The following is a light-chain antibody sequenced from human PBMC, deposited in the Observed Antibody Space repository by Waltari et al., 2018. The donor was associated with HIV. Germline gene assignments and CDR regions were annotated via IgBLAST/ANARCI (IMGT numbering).Light chain of an antibody. CDR1: QSVLYSSNNKNY. CDR3: QQYYSTPPGRT. J-gene: IGKJ1*01. Sequence: DIVMTQSPDSLAVSLGERATINCKSSQSVLYSSNNKNYLAWYQQKPGQPPKLLIYWASTRESGVPDRVSGSGSGTDFTLTISSLQAEDVAVYYCQQYYSTPPGRTFGQGTKVEIK. V-gene: IGKV4-1*01. CDR2: WAS.